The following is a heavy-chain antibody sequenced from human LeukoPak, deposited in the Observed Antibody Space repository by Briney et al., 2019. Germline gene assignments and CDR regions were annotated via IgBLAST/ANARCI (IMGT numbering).Heavy chain of an antibody. V-gene: IGHV4-59*08. CDR3: ASAYCGGDCTPYWYFDL. CDR1: GGSISSYY. Sequence: PSETLSLTCTVSGGSISSYYWSWIRQPPGKGLEYIGYIYYSGSTDYNPSLKSRVTISIDTSKNQFSLKLSSVTAADTAVYYCASAYCGGDCTPYWYFDLWGRGTLVTVSS. D-gene: IGHD2-21*02. J-gene: IGHJ2*01. CDR2: IYYSGST.